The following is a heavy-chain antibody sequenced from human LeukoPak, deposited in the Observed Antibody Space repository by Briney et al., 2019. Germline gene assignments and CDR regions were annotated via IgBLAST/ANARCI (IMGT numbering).Heavy chain of an antibody. Sequence: PSETLSLTCTVSGGSISSSSYYWGWIRQPPGKGLEWIGSIYYSGSTYYNPSLKSRVTISVDTSKNQFSLKLSSVTAADTAVYYCASDIVVVPAAMPDYWGQGTLVTVSS. CDR3: ASDIVVVPAAMPDY. V-gene: IGHV4-39*01. D-gene: IGHD2-2*01. J-gene: IGHJ4*02. CDR1: GGSISSSSYY. CDR2: IYYSGST.